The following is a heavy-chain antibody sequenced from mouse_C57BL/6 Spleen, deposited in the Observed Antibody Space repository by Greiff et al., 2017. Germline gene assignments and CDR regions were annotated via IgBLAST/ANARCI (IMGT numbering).Heavy chain of an antibody. D-gene: IGHD2-3*01. J-gene: IGHJ2*01. CDR2: ISSGSSTI. CDR1: GFTFSDYG. Sequence: EVKLMESGGGLVKPGGSLKLSCAASGFTFSDYGMHWVRQAPEKGLEWVAYISSGSSTIYYADTVKGRFTISRDNAKNTLFLQMTSLRSEDTAMYYGATDGYYCFDYWGQGTTLTVSS. V-gene: IGHV5-17*01. CDR3: ATDGYYCFDY.